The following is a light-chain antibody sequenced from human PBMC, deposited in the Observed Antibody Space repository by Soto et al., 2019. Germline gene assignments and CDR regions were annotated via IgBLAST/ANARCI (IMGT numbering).Light chain of an antibody. CDR1: QSVSSSY. V-gene: IGKV3-20*01. Sequence: EIVLTQSPGTLSLSPGERATLSCRASQSVSSSYLAWYQQKPGQAPRLLIYGASSRATGIPYSFSGSGSEIAFTLTISRLEADDFAVYYCQRYGSSQYTFGQGTQLEIK. J-gene: IGKJ2*01. CDR2: GAS. CDR3: QRYGSSQYT.